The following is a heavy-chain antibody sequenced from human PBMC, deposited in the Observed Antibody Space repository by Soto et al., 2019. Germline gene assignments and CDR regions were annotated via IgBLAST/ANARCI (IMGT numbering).Heavy chain of an antibody. D-gene: IGHD2-21*02. V-gene: IGHV3-7*03. CDR3: TSRPSGMTYHAVFDF. CDR1: GFSFVNYA. Sequence: GGSLRLSCAASGFSFVNYAMTWVRQTPGEGLQWVAAIKPDGSETFYVDSVKGRFTISRDNARDSLFLQMDSLRAEDTAVYYCTSRPSGMTYHAVFDFWGQGTLVTVSS. J-gene: IGHJ4*02. CDR2: IKPDGSET.